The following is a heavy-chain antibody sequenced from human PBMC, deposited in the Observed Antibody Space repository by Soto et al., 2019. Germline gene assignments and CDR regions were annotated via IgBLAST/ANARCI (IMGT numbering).Heavy chain of an antibody. CDR3: ARDWDGYDYVWGSYRHYYGMDV. CDR2: IYYSGST. J-gene: IGHJ6*02. D-gene: IGHD3-16*01. CDR1: GGSISSYY. V-gene: IGHV4-59*12. Sequence: SETLSLTCTVSGGSISSYYWSWIRQPPGKGLEWIGQIYYSGSTYYNPSLKSRVTISVDTSKNQFSLKLSSVPAADTAVYYCARDWDGYDYVWGSYRHYYGMDVWGQGTTVTVSS.